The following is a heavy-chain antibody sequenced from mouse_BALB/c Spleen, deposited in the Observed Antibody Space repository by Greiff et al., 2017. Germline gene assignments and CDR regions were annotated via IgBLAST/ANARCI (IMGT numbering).Heavy chain of an antibody. CDR1: GFTFSSYA. CDR2: ISSGGSYT. V-gene: IGHV5-9-3*01. Sequence: EVKVVESGGGLVQPGGSLKLSCAASGFTFSSYAMSWVRQTPEKRLEWVATISSGGSYTYYPDSVKGRFTISRDNAKNTLYLQMSSLRSEDTAMYYCARQRDGYDDGYFDYWGQGTTLTVSS. D-gene: IGHD2-2*01. CDR3: ARQRDGYDDGYFDY. J-gene: IGHJ2*01.